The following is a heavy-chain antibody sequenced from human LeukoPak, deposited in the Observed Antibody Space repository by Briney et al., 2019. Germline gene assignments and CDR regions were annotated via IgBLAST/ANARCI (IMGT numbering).Heavy chain of an antibody. CDR1: GFTFSSYS. CDR2: ISSSSSTI. Sequence: PGGSLRLSCAASGFTFSSYSMNWVRQAPGKGLEWVSYISSSSSTIYYADSVKGRFTISRDNAKNSLYLQMNSLRAEDTAVYYCARGGYSGYDRSEYFDYWGQGTLVTVSS. D-gene: IGHD5-12*01. CDR3: ARGGYSGYDRSEYFDY. V-gene: IGHV3-48*04. J-gene: IGHJ4*02.